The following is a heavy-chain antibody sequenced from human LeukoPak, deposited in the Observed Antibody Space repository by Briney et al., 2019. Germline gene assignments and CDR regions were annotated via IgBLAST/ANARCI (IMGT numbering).Heavy chain of an antibody. Sequence: SETLSLTCSVSVVSLSDNNFYWAWIRHPPGEWLEWLGIFYYSGGTYYNPSLQSRVTISADTSKNLFSLHLRSATVADTAIYFCARMSFAFDPRFFDYWGHGALVPVSS. J-gene: IGHJ4*01. CDR2: FYYSGGT. D-gene: IGHD3-3*01. CDR3: ARMSFAFDPRFFDY. CDR1: VVSLSDNNFY. V-gene: IGHV4-39*01.